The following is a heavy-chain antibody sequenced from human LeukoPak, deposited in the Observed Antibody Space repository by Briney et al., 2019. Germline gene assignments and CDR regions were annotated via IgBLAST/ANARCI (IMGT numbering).Heavy chain of an antibody. CDR1: GFTFSSYA. CDR3: ARVSIAAAVLDY. Sequence: HPGGSLRLSCAASGFTFSSYAMHWVRQAPGKGLEWVAVISYDGSNKYYADSVKGRFTISRDNSKNTPYLQMNSLRAEDTAVYYCARVSIAAAVLDYWGQGTLVTVSS. D-gene: IGHD6-13*01. CDR2: ISYDGSNK. J-gene: IGHJ4*02. V-gene: IGHV3-30-3*01.